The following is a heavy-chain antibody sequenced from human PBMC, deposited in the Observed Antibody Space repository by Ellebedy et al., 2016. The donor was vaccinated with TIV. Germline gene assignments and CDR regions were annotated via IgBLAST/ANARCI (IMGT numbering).Heavy chain of an antibody. V-gene: IGHV3-7*03. CDR3: ARQATNTWYLDY. CDR1: GFTFSDYA. Sequence: GESLKISCAVSGFTFSDYAMSWVRQAPGKGLEWVGNIKQDGSEKLYVDSVRGRFTISRDNAKNSVFLQMNSLRAEDTAVYYCARQATNTWYLDYWGQGSLVTVSS. CDR2: IKQDGSEK. D-gene: IGHD2-8*01. J-gene: IGHJ4*02.